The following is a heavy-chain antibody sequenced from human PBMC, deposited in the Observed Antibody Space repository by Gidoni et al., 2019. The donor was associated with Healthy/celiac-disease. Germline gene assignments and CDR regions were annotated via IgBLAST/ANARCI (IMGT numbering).Heavy chain of an antibody. CDR2: INHSGST. CDR1: GGSFSGYY. J-gene: IGHJ4*02. CDR3: ATSPKGYYYDSGGPTNPLDR. Sequence: QVQLQQWGAGLLKPSETLSLTCAVYGGSFSGYYWSWIRQPPGKGLEWIGEINHSGSTNYNPSLKSRVTISVDTSKNQFSLKLSSVTAADTAVYYCATSPKGYYYDSGGPTNPLDRWGQGTLVTVSS. D-gene: IGHD3-22*01. V-gene: IGHV4-34*01.